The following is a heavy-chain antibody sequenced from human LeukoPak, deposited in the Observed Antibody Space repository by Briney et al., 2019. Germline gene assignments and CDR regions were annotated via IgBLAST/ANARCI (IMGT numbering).Heavy chain of an antibody. J-gene: IGHJ5*02. D-gene: IGHD3-10*01. CDR3: ARHRSPKRGESWFDP. V-gene: IGHV4-61*05. Sequence: SETLSLTCTVSGGSISSSSYYWGWIRQPPGKGLEWIGYIYYSGSTNYNPSLKSRVTISVDTSKNQFSLKLSSVTAADTAVYYCARHRSPKRGESWFDPWGQGTLVTVSS. CDR1: GGSISSSSYY. CDR2: IYYSGST.